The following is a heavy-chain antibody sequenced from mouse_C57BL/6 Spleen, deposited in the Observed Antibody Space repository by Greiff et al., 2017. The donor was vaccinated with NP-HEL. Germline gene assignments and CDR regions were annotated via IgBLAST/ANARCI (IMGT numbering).Heavy chain of an antibody. CDR1: GYAFTNYL. J-gene: IGHJ2*01. CDR3: ARGGDTFDY. Sequence: QVQLQQSGAELVRPGTSVKVSCKASGYAFTNYLIEWVKQRPGQGLEWIGVINPGGGGTNYNEKFKGKATLTADKSSSTAYMQLSSLTSEDSAVYFCARGGDTFDYWGQGTTLTVSS. CDR2: INPGGGGT. V-gene: IGHV1-54*01. D-gene: IGHD3-2*01.